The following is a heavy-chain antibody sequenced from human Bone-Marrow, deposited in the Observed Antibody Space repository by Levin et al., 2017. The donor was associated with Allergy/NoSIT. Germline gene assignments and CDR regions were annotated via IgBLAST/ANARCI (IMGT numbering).Heavy chain of an antibody. CDR1: GFTFSSYG. J-gene: IGHJ3*02. Sequence: GESLKISCAASGFTFSSYGMHWVRQAPGKGLEWVAVIWYDGSNKYYADSVKGRFTISRDNSKNTLYLQMNSLRAEDTAVYYCARDPAKITMDRESYRLCIRADAGDIWGQGTMVTV. V-gene: IGHV3-33*01. CDR2: IWYDGSNK. CDR3: ARDPAKITMDRESYRLCIRADAGDI. D-gene: IGHD3-10*01.